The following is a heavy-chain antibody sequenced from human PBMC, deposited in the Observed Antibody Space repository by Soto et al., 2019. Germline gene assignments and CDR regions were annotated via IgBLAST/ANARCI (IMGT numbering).Heavy chain of an antibody. V-gene: IGHV1-18*01. CDR3: ARDGYYDFWSGYYGWFDP. D-gene: IGHD3-3*01. CDR2: ISAYNGNT. Sequence: ASVKVSCKXSGYTFTSYGISWVRQAPGQGLEWMGWISAYNGNTNYAQKLQGRVTMTTDTSTSTAYMELRSLRSDDTAVYYCARDGYYDFWSGYYGWFDPWGQGTLVTVSS. J-gene: IGHJ5*02. CDR1: GYTFTSYG.